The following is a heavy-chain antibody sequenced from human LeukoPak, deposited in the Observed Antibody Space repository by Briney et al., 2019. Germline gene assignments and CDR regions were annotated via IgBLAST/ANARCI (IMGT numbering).Heavy chain of an antibody. CDR1: RYTFTNYV. V-gene: IGHV1-18*04. J-gene: IGHJ6*04. Sequence: VSETVSCKPSRYTFTNYVLSWVRQAPGQEGAWMGWVSGFNGNTNYEQKVQGRVTMTTDTSTSTAYMELRSLRSDDTAVYYCARVEAMVRGGYDYYYYGMDVWGKGTTVTVS. CDR3: ARVEAMVRGGYDYYYYGMDV. CDR2: VSGFNGNT. D-gene: IGHD3-10*01.